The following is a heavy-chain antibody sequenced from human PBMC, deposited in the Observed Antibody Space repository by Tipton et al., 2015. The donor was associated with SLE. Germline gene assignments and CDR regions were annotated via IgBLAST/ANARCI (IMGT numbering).Heavy chain of an antibody. Sequence: TLSLTCTVSGGSISSGGYYWSWIRQHPGKGPEWIGYIYYSGNTYYNPSLKSRLTISVDTSKNQFSLKLSSVTAADTAVYYCARWAPREGTGAFDIWGQGTMVTVSS. D-gene: IGHD1-14*01. CDR2: IYYSGNT. J-gene: IGHJ3*02. CDR3: ARWAPREGTGAFDI. CDR1: GGSISSGGYY. V-gene: IGHV4-31*03.